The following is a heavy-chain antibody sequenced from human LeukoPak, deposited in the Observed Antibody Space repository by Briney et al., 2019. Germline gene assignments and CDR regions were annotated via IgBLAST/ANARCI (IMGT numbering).Heavy chain of an antibody. Sequence: SETLSLTCTVSGGSMSSAYWSWLRQSPGEGLEWIGYAYYTGDNNYNPSLKSRVTILVDTSTRQFSLKMRSVTAADTAIYYCARLVAPGSLEDWFDPWGQGTLVTVSS. CDR3: ARLVAPGSLEDWFDP. CDR2: AYYTGDN. CDR1: GGSMSSAY. V-gene: IGHV4-59*01. D-gene: IGHD1-26*01. J-gene: IGHJ5*02.